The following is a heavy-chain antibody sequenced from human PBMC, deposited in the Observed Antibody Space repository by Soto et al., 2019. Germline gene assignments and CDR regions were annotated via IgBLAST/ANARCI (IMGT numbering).Heavy chain of an antibody. V-gene: IGHV1-2*02. D-gene: IGHD3-22*01. CDR3: ARDLYYYDSSGYYPNYYFDY. J-gene: IGHJ4*02. CDR1: GYTFTGYY. Sequence: GASVKVSCKASGYTFTGYYMHWVRQAPGQGLEWMGWINPNSGGTNYAQKFQGRVTMTRDTSISTAYMELSRLRSDDTAVYYCARDLYYYDSSGYYPNYYFDYWGQGTLVTVSS. CDR2: INPNSGGT.